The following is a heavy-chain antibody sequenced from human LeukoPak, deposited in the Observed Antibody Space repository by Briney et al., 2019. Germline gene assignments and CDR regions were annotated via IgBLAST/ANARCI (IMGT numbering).Heavy chain of an antibody. CDR3: ARDPIVWGLTMIVVLGAFDI. CDR2: IYYSGST. CDR1: GGSISSYY. D-gene: IGHD3-22*01. Sequence: SETLSLTCSVSGGSISSYYWGWIRQPPGKGLEWIGSIYYSGSTYYNPSLKSRVTISVDTSKNQFSLKLSSVTAADTTVYYCARDPIVWGLTMIVVLGAFDIWDQGTMVTVSS. V-gene: IGHV4-39*07. J-gene: IGHJ3*02.